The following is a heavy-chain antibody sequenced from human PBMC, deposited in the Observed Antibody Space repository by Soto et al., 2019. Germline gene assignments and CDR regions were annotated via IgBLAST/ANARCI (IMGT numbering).Heavy chain of an antibody. Sequence: PGESLKISCKGSGYSFTSYWIGWVRQMPGKGLEWMGIIYPGDSDTRYSPSFQGQVTISADKSISTAYLQRSSLKASDTAMYYCARTYYDFWSGYYLGTRGFDPWGQGTLVTVSS. CDR3: ARTYYDFWSGYYLGTRGFDP. CDR1: GYSFTSYW. D-gene: IGHD3-3*01. CDR2: IYPGDSDT. V-gene: IGHV5-51*01. J-gene: IGHJ5*02.